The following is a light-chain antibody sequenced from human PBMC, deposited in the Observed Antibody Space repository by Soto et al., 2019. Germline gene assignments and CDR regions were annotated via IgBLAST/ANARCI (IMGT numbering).Light chain of an antibody. CDR3: HQRQRWPRT. V-gene: IGKV3-20*01. CDR2: GAS. J-gene: IGKJ1*01. CDR1: QSVSNNY. Sequence: EIVLTQSPGTLSLSPGERATLSCRASQSVSNNYLAWYQQKPGQAPRLLIYGASNRAAGVPGRFSGSGSGTDFTLTITRLEPEDFAFYYCHQRQRWPRTFGQGTKVNIK.